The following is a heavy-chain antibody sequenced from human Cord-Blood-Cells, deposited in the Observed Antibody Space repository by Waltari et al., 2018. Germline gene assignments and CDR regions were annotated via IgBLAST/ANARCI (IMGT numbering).Heavy chain of an antibody. CDR2: INHSGST. CDR3: ARVTRLYYGTFYGMDV. Sequence: QVQLQQWGAGLLKPSETLSLTCAVYGGSFSGYYWSWIRQPPGKGLEWIGEINHSGSTNYNPSLKSRVTISVDTSKNQFSLKLSSVTVADTAVYYCARVTRLYYGTFYGMDVWGQGTTVTVSS. CDR1: GGSFSGYY. V-gene: IGHV4-34*01. D-gene: IGHD3-10*01. J-gene: IGHJ6*02.